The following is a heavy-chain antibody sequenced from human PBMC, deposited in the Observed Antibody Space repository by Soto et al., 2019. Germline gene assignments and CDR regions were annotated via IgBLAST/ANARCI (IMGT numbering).Heavy chain of an antibody. Sequence: GGSLRLSCAASGFTFSGSAMRWVRQASGKGLEWVGRIRSKANSYATAYAASVKGRFTISRDDSKNTAYLQMNSLKTEDTAVYYCTRHVTHGGMDVWGQGTTVTVS. D-gene: IGHD4-4*01. CDR2: IRSKANSYAT. CDR1: GFTFSGSA. V-gene: IGHV3-73*01. J-gene: IGHJ6*02. CDR3: TRHVTHGGMDV.